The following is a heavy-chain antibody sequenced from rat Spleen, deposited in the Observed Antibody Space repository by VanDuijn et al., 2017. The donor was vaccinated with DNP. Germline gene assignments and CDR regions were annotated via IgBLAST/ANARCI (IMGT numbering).Heavy chain of an antibody. CDR3: ARWSDYFDY. Sequence: EVQLQESGPGLVKPSQSLSLTCSVTGYSITSNYWGWIRKFPGNKLEWMGFINSAGSTSYNPSLKSRISITRDTSKNQFFLHLNSVTTEDTATYYCARWSDYFDYWGQGVMVTVSS. CDR2: INSAGST. J-gene: IGHJ2*01. V-gene: IGHV3-1*01. CDR1: GYSITSNY.